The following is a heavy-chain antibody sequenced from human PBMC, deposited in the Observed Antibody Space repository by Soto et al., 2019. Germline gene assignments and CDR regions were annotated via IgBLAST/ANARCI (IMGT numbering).Heavy chain of an antibody. CDR2: INPIVGRT. CDR3: ARVAYCGGDCYGKYYYGMDV. CDR1: GYTFTKYY. Sequence: GASVKVSCKASGYTFTKYYLHWVRQAPGQGLEWMGVINPIVGRTSYAQKFQGRVTVTSDMSTSTLYMDLSSLRSEDTAIYYCARVAYCGGDCYGKYYYGMDVWGQGTTVTVSS. V-gene: IGHV1-46*01. D-gene: IGHD2-21*02. J-gene: IGHJ6*02.